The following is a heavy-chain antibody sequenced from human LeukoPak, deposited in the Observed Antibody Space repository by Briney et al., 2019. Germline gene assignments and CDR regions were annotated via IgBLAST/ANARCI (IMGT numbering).Heavy chain of an antibody. V-gene: IGHV3-23*01. CDR1: GFTFSSYA. D-gene: IGHD6-13*01. CDR3: AKDLRISIAAAGALIDP. CDR2: ISGSGGST. J-gene: IGHJ5*02. Sequence: GGSLRLSCAASGFTFSSYAMSWVRQAPGKGLEWVSAISGSGGSTYYADSVKGRFTISRDNSKNTLYLQMNGLRAEDTAVYYCAKDLRISIAAAGALIDPWGQGTLVTVSS.